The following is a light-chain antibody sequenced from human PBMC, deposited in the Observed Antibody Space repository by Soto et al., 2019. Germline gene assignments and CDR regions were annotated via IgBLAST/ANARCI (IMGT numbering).Light chain of an antibody. CDR2: GSS. CDR1: ENVGTN. Sequence: EIVLTQSPATLSVSTGERVTLSCRASENVGTNLAWYQQRPGQPPRLLIYGSSTRATGISATFSGSGSRTEFTLTISSLQSEDSAVYYCQQYNNWGLSFGGGTKVDIK. V-gene: IGKV3D-15*01. CDR3: QQYNNWGLS. J-gene: IGKJ4*01.